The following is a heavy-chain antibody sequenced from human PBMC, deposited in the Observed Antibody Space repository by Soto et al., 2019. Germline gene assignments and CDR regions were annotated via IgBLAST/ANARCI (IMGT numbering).Heavy chain of an antibody. Sequence: TLSLTCGVYGGSVSGYYWSWIRQPPGKGLEWIGEINHSGSTNYNPSLKSRVTISVDTSKNQFSLKLSSVTAADTAVYYCATIPRNYYYYYYMDVWGKGTTVTVSS. CDR3: ATIPRNYYYYYYMDV. J-gene: IGHJ6*03. V-gene: IGHV4-34*01. CDR2: INHSGST. CDR1: GGSVSGYY.